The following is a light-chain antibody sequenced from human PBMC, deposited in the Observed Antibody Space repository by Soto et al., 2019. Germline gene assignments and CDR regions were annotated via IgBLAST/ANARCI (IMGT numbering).Light chain of an antibody. CDR1: QSISVW. J-gene: IGKJ2*03. CDR3: QQYDSFPHG. V-gene: IGKV1-5*01. Sequence: DIQMTQSPSTLSASVGDRVTITCRASQSISVWLAWYQQIPGKAPKLLIYDVSILGSGVPSRFSGSGSGTDFTLTISSLQPDDLATYYCQQYDSFPHGFGQGTKLEIK. CDR2: DVS.